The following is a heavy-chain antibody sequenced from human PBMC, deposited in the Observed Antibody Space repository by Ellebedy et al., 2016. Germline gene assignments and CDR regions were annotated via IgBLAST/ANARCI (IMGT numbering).Heavy chain of an antibody. D-gene: IGHD3-22*01. CDR1: GGSISSSSYY. V-gene: IGHV4-39*01. CDR2: IYYSGST. Sequence: GSLRLSXTVSGGSISSSSYYWGWIRQPPGKGLEWIGSIYYSGSTYYNPSLKSRVTISVDTSKNQFSLKLSSVTAADTAVYYCARSITMIVVVTQNDAFDIWGQGTMVTVSS. J-gene: IGHJ3*02. CDR3: ARSITMIVVVTQNDAFDI.